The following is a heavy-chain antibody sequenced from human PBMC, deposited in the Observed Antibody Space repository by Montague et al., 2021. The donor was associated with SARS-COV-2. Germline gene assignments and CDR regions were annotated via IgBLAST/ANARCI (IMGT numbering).Heavy chain of an antibody. Sequence: SEILSLTCTVSGYSISSGYYWGWIRQPPGKGLEWIGSIYHSGSTXYNPSLKSRVTISVDTSKNQFSLKLSSVTAADTAVYYCARDVRYCDFWSGRARTSPDYWGQGTLVTVSS. D-gene: IGHD3-3*01. CDR3: ARDVRYCDFWSGRARTSPDY. V-gene: IGHV4-38-2*02. CDR2: IYHSGST. J-gene: IGHJ4*02. CDR1: GYSISSGYY.